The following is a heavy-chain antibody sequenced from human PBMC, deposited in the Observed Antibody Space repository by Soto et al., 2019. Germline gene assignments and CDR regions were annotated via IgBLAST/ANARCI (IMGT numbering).Heavy chain of an antibody. CDR3: ASRTKSTRHGTGTDV. Sequence: SVKVSCKASGGTFSSYAISWVRQAPGQGLEWMGGIIPIFGTANYAQKFQGRVTITTDESTSTAYMELSSLRSEDTAVYYCASRTKSTRHGTGTDVWGQGTTVTVSS. V-gene: IGHV1-69*05. J-gene: IGHJ6*02. CDR1: GGTFSSYA. D-gene: IGHD2-2*01. CDR2: IIPIFGTA.